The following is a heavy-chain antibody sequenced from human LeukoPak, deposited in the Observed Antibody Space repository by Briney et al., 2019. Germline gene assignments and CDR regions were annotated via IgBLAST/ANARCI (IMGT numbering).Heavy chain of an antibody. Sequence: GGSLRLSCAASGFTFSSYAMSWVRQAPGKGLEWVSAISGSGGSTYYADSVKGRFTISRDNSKNTLYLQMNSLRAEDTAVYYCARERGYDFWSGIEDYWGQGTLVTVSS. CDR1: GFTFSSYA. V-gene: IGHV3-23*01. CDR2: ISGSGGST. CDR3: ARERGYDFWSGIEDY. D-gene: IGHD3-3*01. J-gene: IGHJ4*02.